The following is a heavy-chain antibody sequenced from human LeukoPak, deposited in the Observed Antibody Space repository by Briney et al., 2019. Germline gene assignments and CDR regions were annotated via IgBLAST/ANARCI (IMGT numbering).Heavy chain of an antibody. CDR1: GYSFTNYW. Sequence: GESLKIPCKGSGYSFTNYWISWVRQMPGKGLEWMGRIDPSDSYTKYSPSFEGHVTISVDKSISTAFLQWSSLKASDSAMYYCATGASKVTTDFANYWGQGSQVAVSS. V-gene: IGHV5-10-1*01. CDR3: ATGASKVTTDFANY. CDR2: IDPSDSYT. J-gene: IGHJ4*02. D-gene: IGHD4-17*01.